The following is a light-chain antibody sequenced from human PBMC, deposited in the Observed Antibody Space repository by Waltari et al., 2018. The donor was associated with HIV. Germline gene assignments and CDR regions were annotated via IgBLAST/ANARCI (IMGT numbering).Light chain of an antibody. V-gene: IGLV1-47*01. CDR1: SSNIGSNY. Sequence: QSVLTQPPAASGTPGQRVTISCSGSSSNIGSNYVYWYQQLPGTAPKLLIYRNNQRPSGVPGRFSGSKSGTSASLVISGLQSEDEADYYCASWDDMLRGWVFGGGTKLTVL. J-gene: IGLJ3*02. CDR3: ASWDDMLRGWV. CDR2: RNN.